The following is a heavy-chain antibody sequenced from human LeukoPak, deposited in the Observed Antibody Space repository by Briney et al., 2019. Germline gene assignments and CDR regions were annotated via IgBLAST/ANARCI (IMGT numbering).Heavy chain of an antibody. J-gene: IGHJ4*02. V-gene: IGHV3-66*01. D-gene: IGHD2-8*01. Sequence: GGSLRLSCTASGFIVTNNYINWVRQAPGKGLEWVSLVYSGGSTYYADSVKGRFTISRVNSKNMVYLQMNSLRAEDTAMYYCARDPPAVLIDTYGWGQGTLVTVSS. CDR2: VYSGGST. CDR1: GFIVTNNY. CDR3: ARDPPAVLIDTYG.